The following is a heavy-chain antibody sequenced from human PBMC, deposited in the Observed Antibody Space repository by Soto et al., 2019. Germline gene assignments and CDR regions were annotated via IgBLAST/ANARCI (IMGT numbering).Heavy chain of an antibody. CDR1: GFTFSSYA. D-gene: IGHD4-4*01. CDR2: ISGSGGST. CDR3: AIFRRQTDTVTNYYYYYMGV. V-gene: IGHV3-23*01. J-gene: IGHJ6*03. Sequence: GSLRLSCAASGFTFSSYAMSWVRQAPGKGLEWVSAISGSGGSTYYADSVKGRFTISRDNSKNTLYLQMNSLRAEDTAVYYCAIFRRQTDTVTNYYYYYMGVWGKGTTVTVSS.